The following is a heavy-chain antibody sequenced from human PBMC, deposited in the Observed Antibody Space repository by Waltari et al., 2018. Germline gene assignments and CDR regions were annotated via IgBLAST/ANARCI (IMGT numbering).Heavy chain of an antibody. CDR3: AKGDHFDP. J-gene: IGHJ5*02. CDR2: IYSGGRT. CDR1: GFTFSSYA. V-gene: IGHV3-23*03. Sequence: EVQLLESGGGLVQPGGSLRLSCAASGFTFSSYAMSWVRQAPGKGLGGVSGIYSGGRTDEADSVKGRVTISRDNSKNTLYLQRNSLRAEDTAVYYCAKGDHFDPWGQGTLVTVSS.